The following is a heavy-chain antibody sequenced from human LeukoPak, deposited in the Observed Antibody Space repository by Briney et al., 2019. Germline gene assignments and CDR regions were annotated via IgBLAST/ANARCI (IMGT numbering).Heavy chain of an antibody. V-gene: IGHV1-69*01. J-gene: IGHJ4*02. CDR3: ARDIPYEVSFGGLTVMGSFVLDY. CDR2: IIPIFGTA. CDR1: GGTFSSYA. Sequence: GSSVKVSCKASGGTFSSYAISWVRQAPGQGLEWMGGIIPIFGTANYAQKFQGRVTITADESTSTAYMELSSLRSEDTAVYYCARDIPYEVSFGGLTVMGSFVLDYWGQGTLVTVSS. D-gene: IGHD3-16*02.